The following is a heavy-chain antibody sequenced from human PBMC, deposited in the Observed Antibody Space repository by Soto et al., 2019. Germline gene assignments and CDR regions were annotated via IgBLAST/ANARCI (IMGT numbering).Heavy chain of an antibody. V-gene: IGHV3-9*01. J-gene: IGHJ3*02. CDR1: GFTFDDYA. CDR2: ISWNSGSI. CDR3: AKGDAFDI. Sequence: EVQLVESGGGLVQPGRSLRLSCAASGFTFDDYAMHWVRQAPGKGLEWVSGISWNSGSIGYAESVKGRFTISRDNAKNSLYLQMNSLRAEDTALYYCAKGDAFDIWGQGTMVTVSS.